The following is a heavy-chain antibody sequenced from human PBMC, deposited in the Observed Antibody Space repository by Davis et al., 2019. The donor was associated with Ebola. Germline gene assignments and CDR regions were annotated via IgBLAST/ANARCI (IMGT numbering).Heavy chain of an antibody. CDR1: GGSISSYY. CDR3: ARRPWELHYYGMDV. CDR2: TYYSGST. V-gene: IGHV4-59*08. D-gene: IGHD1-26*01. J-gene: IGHJ6*02. Sequence: MPGGSLRLSCTVSGGSISSYYWSWIRQPPGKGLEWIGYTYYSGSTNYNPSLKSRVTISVDTSKNQFSLKLSSVTAADTAVYYCARRPWELHYYGMDVWGQGTTVTVSS.